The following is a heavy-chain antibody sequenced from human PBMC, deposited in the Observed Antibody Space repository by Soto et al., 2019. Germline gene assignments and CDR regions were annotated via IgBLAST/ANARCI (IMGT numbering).Heavy chain of an antibody. Sequence: EVQLVESGGGLVQPGGSLRLSCAGSGFTFSNYWMHWVRQAPGKGLEWVSRIDHDGPTDYADSVRGRFTISRDNAENTLYLQMKSLRPDDTDVYYCVRDSHGDYWGQGTLVTVSS. CDR2: IDHDGPT. CDR3: VRDSHGDY. J-gene: IGHJ4*02. CDR1: GFTFSNYW. V-gene: IGHV3-74*01.